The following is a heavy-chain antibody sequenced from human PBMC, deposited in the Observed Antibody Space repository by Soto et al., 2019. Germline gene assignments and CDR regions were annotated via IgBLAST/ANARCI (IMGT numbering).Heavy chain of an antibody. CDR3: ARDPGSGSYYGWFDP. CDR1: GGSISRYY. Sequence: QVQLQESGPGLVKPSETLSLTCTVSGGSISRYYWNWIRQPPGKGLEWIGYIYYSGSTNYNPSLKSRVALSVDPSKNQFSLTLSSVTAADTTVYYCARDPGSGSYYGWFDPWGQGTLVTVSS. D-gene: IGHD3-10*01. J-gene: IGHJ5*02. CDR2: IYYSGST. V-gene: IGHV4-59*01.